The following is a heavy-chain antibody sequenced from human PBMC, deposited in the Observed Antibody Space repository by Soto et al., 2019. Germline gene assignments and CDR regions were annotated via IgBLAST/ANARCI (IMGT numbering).Heavy chain of an antibody. Sequence: GASVKVSCKAIGYSFTSHYMHWVRQAPGQGLEWMGTIYPGGVNIGYAQKFKGRVTMTKDTSTSTVYMELNNLQAEDTAVYYCAKVSRPSRISTPDFDYWGQGTLVTVSS. J-gene: IGHJ4*02. V-gene: IGHV1-46*01. CDR2: IYPGGVNI. CDR3: AKVSRPSRISTPDFDY. CDR1: GYSFTSHY.